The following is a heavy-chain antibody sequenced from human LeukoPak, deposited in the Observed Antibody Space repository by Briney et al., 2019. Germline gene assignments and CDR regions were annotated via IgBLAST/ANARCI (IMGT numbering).Heavy chain of an antibody. J-gene: IGHJ3*02. CDR2: ISSSGSTI. CDR1: GFTFSSYE. V-gene: IGHV3-48*03. Sequence: GGSLRLSCAASGFTFSSYEMNWVRQAPGKGLEWVSYISSSGSTIYYADSVKGRFTISRDNAKNSLYLQMNSRRAEDTAVYYCARGSPAMVPSDAFDIWGQGTMVTVSS. D-gene: IGHD5-18*01. CDR3: ARGSPAMVPSDAFDI.